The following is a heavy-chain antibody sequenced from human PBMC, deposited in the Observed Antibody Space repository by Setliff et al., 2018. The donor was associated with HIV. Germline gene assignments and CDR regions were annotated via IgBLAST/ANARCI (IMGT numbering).Heavy chain of an antibody. J-gene: IGHJ6*03. V-gene: IGHV1-2*02. CDR2: VRPYNADK. CDR1: GFTFSDYY. D-gene: IGHD2-15*01. Sequence: ASVKVSCKASGFTFSDYYMHWVRQAPGQGLEWMGWVRPYNADKNYAQKFQGRVTVTSGTSISTAYLELSGLTSDDTAIYYCARDRVYCSSGSCYRPLVYYFYYMDVWGTGTTVTVSS. CDR3: ARDRVYCSSGSCYRPLVYYFYYMDV.